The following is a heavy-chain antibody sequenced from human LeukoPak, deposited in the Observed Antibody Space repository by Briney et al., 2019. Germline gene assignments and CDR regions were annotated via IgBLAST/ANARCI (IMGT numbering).Heavy chain of an antibody. Sequence: GGSLRLSCAASGFTFSDYYMSWIRQAPGKGLECVSYISSSGSTIYYADSVKGRFTTSRDNSKNTLYLQMNSLRAEDTAVYYCATYYGGNSGAFDLWGQGTTVTVSS. D-gene: IGHD4-23*01. CDR1: GFTFSDYY. J-gene: IGHJ3*01. CDR2: ISSSGSTI. V-gene: IGHV3-11*04. CDR3: ATYYGGNSGAFDL.